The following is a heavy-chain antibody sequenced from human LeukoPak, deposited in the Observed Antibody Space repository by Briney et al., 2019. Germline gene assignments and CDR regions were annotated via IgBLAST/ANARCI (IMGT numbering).Heavy chain of an antibody. CDR3: ARGRSIVATTLDYYYYMDV. D-gene: IGHD5-12*01. Sequence: ASVKVSCKASGYTFTSCDINWVRQATGQGLEWMGWISAYNGNTNYAQKLQGRVTMTTDTSTTTAYMELRSLRSDDTAVYYCARGRSIVATTLDYYYYMDVWGKGTTVTVSS. J-gene: IGHJ6*03. CDR1: GYTFTSCD. CDR2: ISAYNGNT. V-gene: IGHV1-18*01.